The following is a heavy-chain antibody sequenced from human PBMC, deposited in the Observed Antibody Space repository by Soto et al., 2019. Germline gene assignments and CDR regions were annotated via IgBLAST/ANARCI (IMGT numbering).Heavy chain of an antibody. D-gene: IGHD4-17*01. CDR3: ARPDYGDSSYYFDY. Sequence: ASVKVSCKASGYTFTSYGISWVRQAPGQGLEWMGWISAYNGNTNYARKLQGRVTMTTDTSTSTAYMELRSLRSDDTAVYYCARPDYGDSSYYFDYWGQGTLVTVSS. J-gene: IGHJ4*02. CDR1: GYTFTSYG. V-gene: IGHV1-18*01. CDR2: ISAYNGNT.